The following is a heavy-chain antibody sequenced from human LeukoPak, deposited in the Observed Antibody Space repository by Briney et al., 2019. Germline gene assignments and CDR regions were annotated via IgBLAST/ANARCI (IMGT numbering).Heavy chain of an antibody. CDR3: AREWIAAAEDY. J-gene: IGHJ4*02. V-gene: IGHV1-2*02. CDR1: GYTFTGYY. Sequence: ASVKVSCKASGYTFTGYYMHWVRQAPGQGLEWMGWINPNSGGTNYAQKFQGRVTMTRDTSTSTVYMELSSLRSEDTAVYYCAREWIAAAEDYWGQGTLVTVSS. CDR2: INPNSGGT. D-gene: IGHD6-13*01.